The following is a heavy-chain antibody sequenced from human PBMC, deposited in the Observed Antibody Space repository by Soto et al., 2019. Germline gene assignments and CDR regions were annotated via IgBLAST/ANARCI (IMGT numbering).Heavy chain of an antibody. CDR3: ARSLTMVRGVDSGSHYYYYGMDV. D-gene: IGHD3-10*01. J-gene: IGHJ6*02. V-gene: IGHV4-31*03. CDR1: GGSISSGGYY. Sequence: QVQLQESGPGLVKPSQTLSLTCTVSGGSISSGGYYWSWIRQHPGKGLEWIGYIYYSGSTYYNPSLKSRITISVETSKNQFSLKLSSVTAADTAVYYCARSLTMVRGVDSGSHYYYYGMDVWGQGTTVTVSS. CDR2: IYYSGST.